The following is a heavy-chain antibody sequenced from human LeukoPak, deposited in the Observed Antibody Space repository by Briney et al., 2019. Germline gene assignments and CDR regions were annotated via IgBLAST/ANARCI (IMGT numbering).Heavy chain of an antibody. J-gene: IGHJ3*01. CDR1: GFTFSSHW. Sequence: GGSLRLSCAASGFTFSSHWMNWVRRAPGKGLEWVAIINQDGGRIGYGDSVKGRFTISRDNAQNSLYLQMNSPRAEDTAVYYGARDPAGGTYDLWGQGTMVPVS. V-gene: IGHV3-7*03. CDR3: ARDPAGGTYDL. CDR2: INQDGGRI.